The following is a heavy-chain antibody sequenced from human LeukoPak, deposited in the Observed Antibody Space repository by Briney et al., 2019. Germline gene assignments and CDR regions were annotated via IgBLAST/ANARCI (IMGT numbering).Heavy chain of an antibody. V-gene: IGHV3-21*01. J-gene: IGHJ4*02. CDR2: ISSSSSYI. D-gene: IGHD6-25*01. Sequence: PGGSLRLSCAASGFTFSSYSMNWVRQAPGKGLEWVSSISSSSSYIYYADSVKGRFTISRDNAKNSLYLQMNSLRAEDTAVYYCARDQASGTGPVDYWGQGTLVTVSS. CDR1: GFTFSSYS. CDR3: ARDQASGTGPVDY.